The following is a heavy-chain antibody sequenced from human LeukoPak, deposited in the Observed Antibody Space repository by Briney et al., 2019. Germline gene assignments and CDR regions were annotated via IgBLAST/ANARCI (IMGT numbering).Heavy chain of an antibody. D-gene: IGHD4-17*01. V-gene: IGHV4-59*08. J-gene: IGHJ4*02. CDR2: IYYSGST. CDR1: GGSISSYY. Sequence: PSETLSLTCTVSGGSISSYYWSWIRQTPGKGLEWIGYIYYSGSTNYNPSLKSRLTISVDAPKNQFSLKLSSVTATDTAVYYCASLTTVTQGYFDSWGQGTLVTVSS. CDR3: ASLTTVTQGYFDS.